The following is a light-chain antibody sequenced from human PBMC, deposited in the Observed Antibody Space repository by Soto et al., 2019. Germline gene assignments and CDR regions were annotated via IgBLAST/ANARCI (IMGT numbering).Light chain of an antibody. CDR3: QQSDSWPRT. J-gene: IGKJ1*01. Sequence: EIVMTQSPATLSVSPGQRVTLSCRASQYLSSSLVWYQQKAGQAPRLLIYGASTRATGVPARFSGSGSGTEFTLTISSLQSEDFAVYYCQQSDSWPRTFGQGTKVEIK. CDR2: GAS. V-gene: IGKV3-15*01. CDR1: QYLSSS.